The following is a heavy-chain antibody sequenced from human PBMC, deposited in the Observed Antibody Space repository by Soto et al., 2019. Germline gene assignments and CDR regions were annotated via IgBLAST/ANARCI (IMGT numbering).Heavy chain of an antibody. Sequence: GGSLRLSCAASGFTFSSYSMNWVRQAPGKGLEWVSSISSSSSYIYYADSVKGRFTISRDNAKNSLYLQMNSLRAEDTAIYYCAKDRVGSTWPYYFDYWGQGILVTVSS. CDR1: GFTFSSYS. J-gene: IGHJ4*02. D-gene: IGHD6-13*01. CDR2: ISSSSSYI. CDR3: AKDRVGSTWPYYFDY. V-gene: IGHV3-21*04.